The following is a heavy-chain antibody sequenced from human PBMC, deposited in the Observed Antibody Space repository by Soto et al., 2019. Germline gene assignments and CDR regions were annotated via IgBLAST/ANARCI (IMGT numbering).Heavy chain of an antibody. V-gene: IGHV4-59*01. J-gene: IGHJ5*02. CDR3: ASSLDSSGYYSWFDP. D-gene: IGHD3-22*01. Sequence: PSETLSLTCPVSGGAIISYYCIFIRQPPGKGLEWIGYIYYSGSTNYNPSLKSRVTISVDTSKNQFSLKLSSVTAADTAVYYCASSLDSSGYYSWFDPWGQGTLVTVSS. CDR2: IYYSGST. CDR1: GGAIISYY.